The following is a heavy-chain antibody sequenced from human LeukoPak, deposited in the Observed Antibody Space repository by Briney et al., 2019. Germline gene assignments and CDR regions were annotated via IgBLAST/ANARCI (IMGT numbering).Heavy chain of an antibody. Sequence: GGSLRLSCAASGFTFSSYSMNWVRQAPGKGLEWVSYISTSSSTIYYADSVKGRFTISRDNAKNSLYLQMNSLRAEDTALYYCAKVGDSSGFDYWGKGTTVTVSS. CDR3: AKVGDSSGFDY. CDR1: GFTFSSYS. V-gene: IGHV3-48*04. CDR2: ISTSSSTI. D-gene: IGHD3-22*01. J-gene: IGHJ6*04.